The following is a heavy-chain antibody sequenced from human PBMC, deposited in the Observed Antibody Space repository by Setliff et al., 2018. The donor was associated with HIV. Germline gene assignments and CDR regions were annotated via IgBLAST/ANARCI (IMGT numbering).Heavy chain of an antibody. V-gene: IGHV1-69*06. CDR2: IIPVYGTT. J-gene: IGHJ5*02. Sequence: SVKVSCKASGGAFTSYAFSWVRQAPGQGLAWMGRIIPVYGTTDYAQNFQGRVTLTADKSTSTAYMQLTNLRADDTATYYCAPDFGDNWFDPWGQGTLVTVSS. D-gene: IGHD4-17*01. CDR1: GGAFTSYA. CDR3: APDFGDNWFDP.